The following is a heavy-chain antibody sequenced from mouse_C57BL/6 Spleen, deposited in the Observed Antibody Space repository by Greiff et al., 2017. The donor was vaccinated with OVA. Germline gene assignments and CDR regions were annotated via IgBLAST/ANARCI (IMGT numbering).Heavy chain of an antibody. V-gene: IGHV1-18*01. D-gene: IGHD4-1*01. CDR2: INPNNGGT. J-gene: IGHJ1*03. CDR1: GYTFTDYN. Sequence: VQLQQSGPELVKPGASVKLSCKASGYTFTDYNMDWVKQSPGKSLEWIGDINPNNGGTIYNQKFKGKATLTVDKSSSTAYMQLRSLTYEDTAVYDGARGELGRDWYFDVWGTGTTVTVSS. CDR3: ARGELGRDWYFDV.